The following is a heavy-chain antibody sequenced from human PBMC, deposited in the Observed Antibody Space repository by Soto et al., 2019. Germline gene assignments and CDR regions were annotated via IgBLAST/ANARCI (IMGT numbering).Heavy chain of an antibody. Sequence: PSETLSLTCAVSGYSISSGYYWGWIRQPPGKGLEWIGSIYHSGSTYYNPSLKSRVTISVDTSKNQFSLKLSSVTAADTAVYYCARDGGVWFGELYSYYYYGMDVWGQGTTVTVSS. CDR2: IYHSGST. CDR3: ARDGGVWFGELYSYYYYGMDV. J-gene: IGHJ6*02. CDR1: GYSISSGYY. V-gene: IGHV4-38-2*02. D-gene: IGHD3-10*01.